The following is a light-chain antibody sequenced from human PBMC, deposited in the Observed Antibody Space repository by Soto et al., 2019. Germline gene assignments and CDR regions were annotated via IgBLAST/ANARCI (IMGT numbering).Light chain of an antibody. V-gene: IGLV1-51*02. Sequence: QSVLTQPPSVSAAPGQKVTISCSGNSSNIGSNDVSWYQQLPGKAPKLLIYENSQRPSGIPDRFSGSKSGTSATLGITGHQTGDEADYYCGTWDSSLIALFGTGTKVTVL. CDR1: SSNIGSND. CDR3: GTWDSSLIAL. J-gene: IGLJ1*01. CDR2: ENS.